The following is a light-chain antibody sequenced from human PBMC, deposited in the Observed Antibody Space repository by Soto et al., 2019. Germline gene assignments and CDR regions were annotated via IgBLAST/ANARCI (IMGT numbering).Light chain of an antibody. V-gene: IGLV1-40*01. Sequence: QSVLAQPPSVSGAPGQRVTISCTGSSSNFGSGYDVQWYQQLPGRAPKFLISGNNDRPSGLPDRFSASKSGTSASLAITGLQAEDEADYSCQTYDTSLSAYVFGTGTKVTVL. J-gene: IGLJ1*01. CDR3: QTYDTSLSAYV. CDR2: GNN. CDR1: SSNFGSGYD.